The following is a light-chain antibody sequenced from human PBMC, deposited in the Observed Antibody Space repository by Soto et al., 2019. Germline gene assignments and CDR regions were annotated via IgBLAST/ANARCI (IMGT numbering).Light chain of an antibody. CDR1: QSVNIY. CDR3: QQYGSSGT. CDR2: GAS. V-gene: IGKV3D-15*01. J-gene: IGKJ1*01. Sequence: EIVMTQSPATLSVSPGERATLSCRASQSVNIYLAWYQQKPGQAPRLLIFGASYRATGIPARFSGSGSGTEFNLTISSLQSEDFAVYYCQQYGSSGTFGQGTKVEIK.